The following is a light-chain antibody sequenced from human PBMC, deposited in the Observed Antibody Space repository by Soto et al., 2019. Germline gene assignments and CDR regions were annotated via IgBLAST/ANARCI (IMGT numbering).Light chain of an antibody. CDR2: GAS. V-gene: IGKV3-20*01. Sequence: IMVTQSPCTLSLSPGERATLSCRASQSVRSNYLAWYQQKPGQAPRLLIYGASSRATGIPDRFSGSGSGTDFTLTISRLQPEDFVVYFCQQYGSSPTFGQGTKVDIK. CDR1: QSVRSNY. CDR3: QQYGSSPT. J-gene: IGKJ1*01.